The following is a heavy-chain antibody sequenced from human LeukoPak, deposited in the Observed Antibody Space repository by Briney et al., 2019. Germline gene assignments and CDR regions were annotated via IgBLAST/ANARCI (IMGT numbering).Heavy chain of an antibody. CDR1: GGSISSYY. CDR3: AREGGDPRWLDP. V-gene: IGHV4-4*07. D-gene: IGHD6-25*01. J-gene: IGHJ5*02. Sequence: SETLSLTCTVSGGSISSYYWTWIRQSAGKGLEWIGRINTSGSANYNPSLRSRVTMSVNTSKNQFSLNLTSVTAADTAVYSCAREGGDPRWLDPWGQGTLVTVSS. CDR2: INTSGSA.